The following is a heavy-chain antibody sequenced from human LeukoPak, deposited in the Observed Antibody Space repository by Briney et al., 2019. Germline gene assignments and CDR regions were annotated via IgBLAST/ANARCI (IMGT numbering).Heavy chain of an antibody. Sequence: GGSLRLSCAASGFTFDDYAMHWVRQALEKGLEWVSLISGDGGSAYYADSVKGRFTIFRDNSKNSLYLHMNSLRIEDTALYYCAKDISRRENYWGQGTLVTVSS. J-gene: IGHJ4*02. CDR1: GFTFDDYA. V-gene: IGHV3-43*02. CDR3: AKDISRRENY. CDR2: ISGDGGSA.